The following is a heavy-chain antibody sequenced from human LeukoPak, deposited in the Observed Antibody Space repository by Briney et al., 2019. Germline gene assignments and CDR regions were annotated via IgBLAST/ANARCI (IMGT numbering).Heavy chain of an antibody. CDR2: IYYRGKT. Sequence: SETLPVTCTVSGGSLSSSNYYWGWIRRPPGKGLEWIGSIYYRGKTYNNPSLKSRVTTSVDTSKNQFSLKLSSVTAADTAVYYCARCSIVGAYYDYGMDVWGEGTTVSPSS. J-gene: IGHJ6*04. CDR3: ARCSIVGAYYDYGMDV. D-gene: IGHD1-26*01. CDR1: GGSLSSSNYY. V-gene: IGHV4-39*01.